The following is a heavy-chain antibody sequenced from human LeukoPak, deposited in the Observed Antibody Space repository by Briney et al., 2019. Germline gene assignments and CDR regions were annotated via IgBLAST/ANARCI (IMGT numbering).Heavy chain of an antibody. D-gene: IGHD4-17*01. CDR1: GYTLTSYD. CDR2: MNPNSGNT. J-gene: IGHJ6*03. V-gene: IGHV1-8*01. Sequence: ASVKVSCKASGYTLTSYDINWVRQATGQGLEWMGWMNPNSGNTGYAQKFQGRVTMTRNTSISTAYMELSSLRSEDTAVYYCAREDTTTTFYYMDVWGKGTTVTVSS. CDR3: AREDTTTTFYYMDV.